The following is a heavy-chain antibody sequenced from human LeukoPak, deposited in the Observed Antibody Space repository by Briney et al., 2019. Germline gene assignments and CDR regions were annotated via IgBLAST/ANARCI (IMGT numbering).Heavy chain of an antibody. CDR3: ARDEVENGFDP. Sequence: PSQTLSLTCTVSGGSISSGGYYWSWIRQPAGKGLEWIGRIYTIGGTNYNNYNPSLRSRVTISLDTSKNQFSLKLSSVTAADTAVYFCARDEVENGFDPWGQGALVTVSS. CDR2: IYTIGGTNYN. J-gene: IGHJ5*02. D-gene: IGHD1-1*01. CDR1: GGSISSGGYY. V-gene: IGHV4-61*02.